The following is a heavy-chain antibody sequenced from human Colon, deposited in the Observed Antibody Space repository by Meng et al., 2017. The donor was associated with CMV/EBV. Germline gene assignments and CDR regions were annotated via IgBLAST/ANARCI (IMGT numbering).Heavy chain of an antibody. V-gene: IGHV4-39*07. D-gene: IGHD2-21*01. J-gene: IGHJ3*02. CDR1: GGSISSTSYY. CDR2: VYYSGST. Sequence: SETLSLTCNVSGGSISSTSYYWAWIRQSPGKGLEWIGSVYYSGSTYSNPSLSSRLSISVDRSKNQFFLRLSSVTAADTAVYYCARDRHSEVVIALQGTFDIWGQGTRVTV. CDR3: ARDRHSEVVIALQGTFDI.